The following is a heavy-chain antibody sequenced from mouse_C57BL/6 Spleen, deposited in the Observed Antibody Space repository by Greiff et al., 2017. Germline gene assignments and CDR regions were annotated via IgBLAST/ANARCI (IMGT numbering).Heavy chain of an antibody. CDR2: ISSGSSTI. CDR1: GFTFSDYG. J-gene: IGHJ4*01. Sequence: DVMLVASGGGLVKPGGSLKLSCAASGFTFSDYGMHWVRQAPETGLEWVAYISSGSSTIYYADTVKGRFTISRDNAKNTLFLQMTSLRSEDTAMYYCARKAGYSYAMDYWGQGTSVTVSS. V-gene: IGHV5-17*01. CDR3: ARKAGYSYAMDY. D-gene: IGHD2-3*01.